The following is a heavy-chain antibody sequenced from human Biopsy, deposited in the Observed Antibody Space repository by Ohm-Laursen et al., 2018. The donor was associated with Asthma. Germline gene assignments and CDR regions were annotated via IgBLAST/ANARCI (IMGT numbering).Heavy chain of an antibody. V-gene: IGHV1-18*04. CDR2: ISAYNGST. D-gene: IGHD3-9*01. Sequence: SVKVSCKPSGYTFTSYGISWVRQAPGQGLEWMGWISAYNGSTNYAQKLQGRVTMTTDTSTSTAYMELSSLRSEDTAVYYCARASYDILTGYYNYFDYWGQGTLVTVSS. CDR1: GYTFTSYG. CDR3: ARASYDILTGYYNYFDY. J-gene: IGHJ4*02.